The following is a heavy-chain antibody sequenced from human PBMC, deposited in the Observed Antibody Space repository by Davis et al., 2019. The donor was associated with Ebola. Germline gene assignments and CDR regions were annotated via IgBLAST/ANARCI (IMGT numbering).Heavy chain of an antibody. D-gene: IGHD6-19*01. CDR1: GFTVSRNH. CDR3: ATTQWLREFDN. CDR2: IYDQST. Sequence: GESLKISCAASGFTVSRNHMSWVRQAPGKGLQWVSVIYDQSTAYADSVRGRFIISRDKSNNTLYLEMNSLRVDDTAVYYCATTQWLREFDNWGQGTLVTVSS. V-gene: IGHV3-53*05. J-gene: IGHJ4*02.